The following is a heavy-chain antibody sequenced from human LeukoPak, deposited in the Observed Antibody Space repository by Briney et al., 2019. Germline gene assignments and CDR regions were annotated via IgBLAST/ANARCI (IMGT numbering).Heavy chain of an antibody. CDR1: GFTFSEYY. CDR2: ISSRTSSHT. D-gene: IGHD5-12*01. J-gene: IGHJ4*02. CDR3: ARDDIVATTIDY. Sequence: PGGSLRLSCAASGFTFSEYYMSWIRQAPGKGLEWVSYISSRTSSHTKYADSVKGRFTISRDNAKNSLYLQMNSLRAEDTAVYYCARDDIVATTIDYWGQGTLVTVSS. V-gene: IGHV3-11*06.